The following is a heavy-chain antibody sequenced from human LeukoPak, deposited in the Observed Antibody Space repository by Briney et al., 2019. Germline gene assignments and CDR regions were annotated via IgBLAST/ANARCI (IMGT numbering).Heavy chain of an antibody. D-gene: IGHD6-19*01. CDR3: AKVRGTYSSGYFFDY. J-gene: IGHJ4*02. CDR1: GFTFDNYA. Sequence: GGSLRLSCAASGFTFDNYATHWVRQAPGKGLEWLSIISWNSGYIGYADSVKGRFTISRDNAKKSLDLQMNSLRAEDTAFYYCAKVRGTYSSGYFFDYWGQGTLVTVSS. CDR2: ISWNSGYI. V-gene: IGHV3-9*01.